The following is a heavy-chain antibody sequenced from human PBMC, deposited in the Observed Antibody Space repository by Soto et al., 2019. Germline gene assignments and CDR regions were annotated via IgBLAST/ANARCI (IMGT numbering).Heavy chain of an antibody. CDR2: ISGVGGST. D-gene: IGHD1-1*01. Sequence: EVQLLESGGDLVQPGGSLRLSCAVTGFIFSDYSMSWVRQAPGKGLEWVSGISGVGGSTYYADSVKGRFTISRDNSKNTLYLQMNSLRAEDTALYYCAKSLGDYWDEYYFHYWGQGTLVTVSS. CDR1: GFIFSDYS. J-gene: IGHJ4*02. V-gene: IGHV3-23*01. CDR3: AKSLGDYWDEYYFHY.